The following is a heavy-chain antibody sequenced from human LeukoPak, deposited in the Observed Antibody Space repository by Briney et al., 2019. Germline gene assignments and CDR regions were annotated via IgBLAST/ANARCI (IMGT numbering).Heavy chain of an antibody. Sequence: PSETLSLTCAVYGGSFSGYYWSWIRQPPGKGLEWIGEINHSGSTNYNPSLKSRVTISLDTSKNQFSLKLSSVIAADTAVYYCARVPFDYWGQGTLVTVSS. V-gene: IGHV4-34*01. CDR1: GGSFSGYY. J-gene: IGHJ4*02. CDR3: ARVPFDY. CDR2: INHSGST.